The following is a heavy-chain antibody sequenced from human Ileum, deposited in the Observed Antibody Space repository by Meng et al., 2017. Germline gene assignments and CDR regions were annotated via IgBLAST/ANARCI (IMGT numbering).Heavy chain of an antibody. Sequence: QVQLQESGPGLVKPSQTLSLTCTVSGGSISSGDYYWSWIRQPPGKGLEWIGYIYYSGSTYYNPSLKSRVTISVDTSKYQFSLKLSSVTAADTAVYYCARENTIFGVVWGSWFDPWGQGTLVTVSS. D-gene: IGHD3-3*01. J-gene: IGHJ5*02. CDR2: IYYSGST. V-gene: IGHV4-30-4*01. CDR1: GGSISSGDYY. CDR3: ARENTIFGVVWGSWFDP.